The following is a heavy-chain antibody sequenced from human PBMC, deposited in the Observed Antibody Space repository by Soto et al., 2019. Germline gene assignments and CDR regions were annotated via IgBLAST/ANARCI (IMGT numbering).Heavy chain of an antibody. CDR1: GGSISSSNW. CDR3: ARAGSAYCGGGCQTHYYYYYGMDV. Sequence: SETLSLTCAVSGGSISSSNWWSWVRQPPGKGLEWIGEIYHSGSTNYNPSLKSGVTISVDKSKNQFSLKLSSVTAADTAVYYCARAGSAYCGGGCQTHYYYYYGMDVWGQGTTVTVSS. J-gene: IGHJ6*02. V-gene: IGHV4-4*02. D-gene: IGHD2-21*02. CDR2: IYHSGST.